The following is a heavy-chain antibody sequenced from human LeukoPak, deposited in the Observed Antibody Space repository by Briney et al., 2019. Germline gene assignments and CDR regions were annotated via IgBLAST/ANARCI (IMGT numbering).Heavy chain of an antibody. Sequence: PSETLSLTCTVSGDPVSRSSYYWTWIRQPPGKGLEWIGYIYYIGSTNYNPSLRSRLTMSVDTSKNQFSLRLSSVIAADTAVYYCARYYDSTGSFDYWGQGTLVTVSS. CDR1: GDPVSRSSYY. J-gene: IGHJ4*02. D-gene: IGHD3-22*01. CDR3: ARYYDSTGSFDY. V-gene: IGHV4-61*01. CDR2: IYYIGST.